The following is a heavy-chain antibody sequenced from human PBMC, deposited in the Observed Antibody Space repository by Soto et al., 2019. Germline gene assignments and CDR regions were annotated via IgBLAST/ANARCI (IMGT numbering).Heavy chain of an antibody. J-gene: IGHJ4*02. CDR1: GFTFSSYT. D-gene: IGHD7-27*01. V-gene: IGHV3-23*01. Sequence: PGGSLRLSCAASGFTFSSYTMSWVRQAPGKGLEWVSTISGSGSSTYSADSVKGRFTISRDNSKNTVYLQMNSLRVEDTAIYYCAQAWGIDYWGQGTLVTVSS. CDR3: AQAWGIDY. CDR2: ISGSGSST.